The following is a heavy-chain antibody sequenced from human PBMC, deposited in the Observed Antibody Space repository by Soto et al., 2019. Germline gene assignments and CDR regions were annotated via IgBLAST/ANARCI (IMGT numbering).Heavy chain of an antibody. Sequence: EVQLLESGGALVQPGGSLRLSCVASGFTFSTYTMSWVRQAPGKGREWVSVLSGSGGSPSYADSVQGRFSIYRDNSKNTLYLQMNSLRGDDTAMYYCAKARCSTTDCYVPDYWGRGTLVTVSS. D-gene: IGHD2-2*01. J-gene: IGHJ4*02. V-gene: IGHV3-23*01. CDR3: AKARCSTTDCYVPDY. CDR2: LSGSGGSP. CDR1: GFTFSTYT.